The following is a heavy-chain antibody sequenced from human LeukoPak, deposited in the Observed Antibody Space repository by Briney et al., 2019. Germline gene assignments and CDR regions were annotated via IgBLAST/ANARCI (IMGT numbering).Heavy chain of an antibody. CDR1: GFTFSSYG. V-gene: IGHV3-30*18. J-gene: IGHJ4*02. CDR2: ISYDGSNK. D-gene: IGHD3-22*01. Sequence: GGSLRLSCAASGFTFSSYGMHWVRQAPGKGLEWVAVISYDGSNKYYADSVKGRFTISRDNSKNTLYLQMNSLRAEGTAVYYCAKVYYYDSSGYYLDYWGQGTLVTVSS. CDR3: AKVYYYDSSGYYLDY.